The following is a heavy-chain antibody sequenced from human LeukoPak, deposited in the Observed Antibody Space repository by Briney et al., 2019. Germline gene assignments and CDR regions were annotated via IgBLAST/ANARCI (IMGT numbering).Heavy chain of an antibody. V-gene: IGHV1-46*01. CDR3: AREFRVAAAGPARDDY. CDR1: GYTFTSYY. J-gene: IGHJ4*02. CDR2: INPSGGST. Sequence: ASVKVSCKASGYTFTSYYMHWVRRAPGQGLEWMGIINPSGGSTSYAQKFQGRVTMTRDTSTSTVYMELSSLRSEDTAVYYCAREFRVAAAGPARDDYWGQGTLVTVSS. D-gene: IGHD6-13*01.